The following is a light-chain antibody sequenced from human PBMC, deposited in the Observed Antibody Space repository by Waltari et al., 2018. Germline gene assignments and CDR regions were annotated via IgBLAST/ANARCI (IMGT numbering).Light chain of an antibody. CDR3: SAWDDSLGGVI. CDR1: HSNIGSNT. CDR2: GNN. J-gene: IGLJ2*01. Sequence: QSVLTQPPSTSGTPGLGITISCSGGHSNIGSNTVNWYLQLPGPAPQLLIFGNNQRPSGVPDRFSGSKSGTSATLTISGLQAEDEADYYCSAWDDSLGGVIFGGGTKLTVL. V-gene: IGLV1-44*01.